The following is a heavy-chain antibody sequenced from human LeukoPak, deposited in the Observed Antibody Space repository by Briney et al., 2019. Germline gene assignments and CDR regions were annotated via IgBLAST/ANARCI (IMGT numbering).Heavy chain of an antibody. CDR1: GGSISSYY. V-gene: IGHV4-39*01. D-gene: IGHD6-19*01. CDR3: ARKNESIAVAGGINY. J-gene: IGHJ4*02. CDR2: IYYSGST. Sequence: SETLSLTCTVSGGSISSYYWGWIRQPPGKGLEWIGSIYYSGSTYYNPSLKSRVTISVDTSKNQFSLKLSSVTAADTAVYYCARKNESIAVAGGINYWGQGTLVTVSS.